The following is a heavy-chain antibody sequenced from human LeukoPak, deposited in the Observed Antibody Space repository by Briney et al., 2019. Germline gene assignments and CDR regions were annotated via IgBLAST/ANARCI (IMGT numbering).Heavy chain of an antibody. CDR3: ARDPGVTTGAYYFDS. J-gene: IGHJ4*02. D-gene: IGHD1-1*01. CDR2: IFYSGST. V-gene: IGHV4-61*01. Sequence: SETLSLTCTVCGASVSSGSYYGTWIRQPPGKALEWIGYIFYSGSTNYTPSLESRVTISFDTSKNQFSLKLTSVTAADTAVYYCARDPGVTTGAYYFDSWGQGSLVTVSS. CDR1: GASVSSGSYY.